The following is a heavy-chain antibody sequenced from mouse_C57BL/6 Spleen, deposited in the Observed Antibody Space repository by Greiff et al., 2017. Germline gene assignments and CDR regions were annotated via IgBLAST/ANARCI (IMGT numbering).Heavy chain of an antibody. CDR3: ARDAMDY. Sequence: QVQLQQSGPGLVQPSQSLSITCTVSGFSLTSYGVHWVRQSPGKGLEWLGVIGSGGSTDYNAAFISRLSISKDNSTSQVFFKMNSLQADDTAIYYCARDAMDYWGQGTSVTVSS. CDR1: GFSLTSYG. J-gene: IGHJ4*01. CDR2: IGSGGST. V-gene: IGHV2-2*01.